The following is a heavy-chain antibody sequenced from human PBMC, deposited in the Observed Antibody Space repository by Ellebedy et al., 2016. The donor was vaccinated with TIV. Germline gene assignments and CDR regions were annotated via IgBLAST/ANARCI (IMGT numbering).Heavy chain of an antibody. CDR3: ARTPRIAARYPYEY. V-gene: IGHV1-46*01. J-gene: IGHJ4*02. CDR1: GYTFTSYY. Sequence: ASVKVSXKASGYTFTSYYLHWVRQAPGQRLEWMGIINPSDGDTRYAQKFQGRVTMTRDTSTSSVYMELSSLRSDDAAVYYCARTPRIAARYPYEYWGQGTLVTVSS. D-gene: IGHD6-6*01. CDR2: INPSDGDT.